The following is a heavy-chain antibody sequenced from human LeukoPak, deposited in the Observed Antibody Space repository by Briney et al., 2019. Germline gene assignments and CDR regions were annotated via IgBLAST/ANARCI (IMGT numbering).Heavy chain of an antibody. V-gene: IGHV3-7*01. D-gene: IGHD3-10*01. CDR1: GFSFSRYW. Sequence: GGSLRLSCAASGFSFSRYWMSWVRQAPGKGLEWVANIKQDGSERNYVESVKGRFTISRDNAKNSLYLQTNSLRAEDTAVYYCARAGQEWFGELGFDQWGQGTLVIVSS. J-gene: IGHJ4*02. CDR2: IKQDGSER. CDR3: ARAGQEWFGELGFDQ.